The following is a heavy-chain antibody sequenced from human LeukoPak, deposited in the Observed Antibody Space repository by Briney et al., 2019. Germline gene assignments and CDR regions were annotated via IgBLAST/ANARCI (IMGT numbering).Heavy chain of an antibody. CDR2: SSWIEGHT. CDR3: VRSRAASLGYFDF. J-gene: IGHJ4*02. Sequence: GGSLRLSCAVSGFNFDDFALHWVRQVPGKGLQWVAFSSWIEGHTDYLDSVKGRFTISRDNSKNSLTLQINSLRTEDSALYYCVRSRAASLGYFDFWGQGTLVTVSS. D-gene: IGHD6-25*01. CDR1: GFNFDDFA. V-gene: IGHV3-43*01.